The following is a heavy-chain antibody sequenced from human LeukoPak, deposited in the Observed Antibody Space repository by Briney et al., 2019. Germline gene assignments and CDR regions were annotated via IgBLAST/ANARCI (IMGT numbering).Heavy chain of an antibody. CDR1: GDSVSSNNAA. J-gene: IGHJ4*02. CDR3: TREVAGTGGFDY. CDR2: TYHKSTWYD. Sequence: SQILSLTCAISGDSVSSNNAAWNWIRQSPSRGLEWLGRTYHKSTWYDDYVVSVRSRLTITPDISKNRVSLQLNSVTPEDTAVYYCTREVAGTGGFDYWGQGITVTVSS. V-gene: IGHV6-1*01. D-gene: IGHD6-13*01.